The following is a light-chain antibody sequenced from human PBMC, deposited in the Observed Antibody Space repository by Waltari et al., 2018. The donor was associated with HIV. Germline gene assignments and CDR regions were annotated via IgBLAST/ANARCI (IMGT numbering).Light chain of an antibody. Sequence: EIVMTQSPATLSVSLGERATLSCRASQSVSIYLAWYQQKPGQSPRLLIYDASSRATGVPARFTGSGSGTEFTLTISSLQSEDFAVYYCQQFIFWPFTFGQGTNLEI. V-gene: IGKV3-15*01. CDR3: QQFIFWPFT. J-gene: IGKJ2*01. CDR1: QSVSIY. CDR2: DAS.